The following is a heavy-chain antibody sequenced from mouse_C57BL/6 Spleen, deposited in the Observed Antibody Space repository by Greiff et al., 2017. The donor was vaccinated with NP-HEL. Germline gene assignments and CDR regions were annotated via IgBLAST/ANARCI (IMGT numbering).Heavy chain of an antibody. V-gene: IGHV1-53*01. CDR3: AREGTSSAYYYAMDY. J-gene: IGHJ4*01. Sequence: VQLQQSGTELVKPGASVKLSCKASGYTFTSYWMHWVKQRPGQGLEWIGNINPSNGGTNYNEKFKSKATLTVDKSSSTAYMQLSSLTSEDSAVYYCAREGTSSAYYYAMDYWGQGTSVTVSS. D-gene: IGHD6-1*01. CDR1: GYTFTSYW. CDR2: INPSNGGT.